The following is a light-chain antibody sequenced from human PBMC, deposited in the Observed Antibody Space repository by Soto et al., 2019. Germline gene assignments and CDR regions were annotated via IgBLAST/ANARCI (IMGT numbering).Light chain of an antibody. CDR1: KSVNSD. V-gene: IGKV3-15*01. CDR3: QQYKDWHPPT. CDR2: GAS. J-gene: IGKJ5*01. Sequence: ETVVTQSPATVSVSPGERFTLSCRAIKSVNSDLAWYQHKPCQAPRLLVYGASTRATDIPARFSGSGSGTEFTLTISSLQYDDFAVYYCQQYKDWHPPTFGQGTRLENK.